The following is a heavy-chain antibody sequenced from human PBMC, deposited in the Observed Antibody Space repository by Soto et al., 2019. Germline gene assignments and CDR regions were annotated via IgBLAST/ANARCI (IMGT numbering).Heavy chain of an antibody. J-gene: IGHJ6*03. CDR1: GGSSSSYY. CDR2: IYYSGST. V-gene: IGHV4-59*01. CDR3: ARVAGSVETYYYYYMDV. Sequence: SETLSLTCTVSGGSSSSYYWSWIRQPTGKGLEWIGYIYYSGSTNYNPSLKSRVTISVDTSKNQFSLKLSSVTAADTAVYYCARVAGSVETYYYYYMDVWGKGTTVTVS. D-gene: IGHD2-21*02.